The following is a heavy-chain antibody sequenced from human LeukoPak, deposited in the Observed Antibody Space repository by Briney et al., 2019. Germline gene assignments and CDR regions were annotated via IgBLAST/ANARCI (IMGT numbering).Heavy chain of an antibody. D-gene: IGHD6-19*01. CDR3: AKGSGSGWYGWFAP. CDR2: ISTSGRNT. CDR1: GFTFSSYA. Sequence: GGSLRLSCAASGFTFSSYAMSWVRQAPGKGLEWVSSISTSGRNTYYADSVKGRFTISRDNSRNTLYLQMNTLRAEDTAVYYCAKGSGSGWYGWFAPWGQGTLVTVSS. J-gene: IGHJ5*02. V-gene: IGHV3-23*01.